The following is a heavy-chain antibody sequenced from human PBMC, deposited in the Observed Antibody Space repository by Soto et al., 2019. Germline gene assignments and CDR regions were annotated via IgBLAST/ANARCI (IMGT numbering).Heavy chain of an antibody. Sequence: SVKVSCKASGYTFTSYGISWVRQAPGQGLEWMGGIIPIFGTSNYAQKFQGRVTITADESTSTAYMELSSLRSEDTALYYCARSPGGGAARPTNFDYWGQGTLVTVSS. D-gene: IGHD6-6*01. CDR2: IIPIFGTS. J-gene: IGHJ4*02. CDR3: ARSPGGGAARPTNFDY. V-gene: IGHV1-69*13. CDR1: GYTFTSYG.